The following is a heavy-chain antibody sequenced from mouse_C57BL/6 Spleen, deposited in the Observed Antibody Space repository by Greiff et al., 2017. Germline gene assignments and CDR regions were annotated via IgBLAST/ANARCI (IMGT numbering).Heavy chain of an antibody. CDR1: GYTFTSYW. Sequence: QVQLQQSGAELLKPGASVKLSCKASGYTFTSYWMHWVKQRPGQGLEWIGMIHPNSGSTNYNEKFKSKATLTVDKSSSTAYMQLSSLTSEDSAVYYCARDSSGPAWFAYWGQGTLVTVSA. CDR2: IHPNSGST. CDR3: ARDSSGPAWFAY. V-gene: IGHV1-64*01. J-gene: IGHJ3*01. D-gene: IGHD3-2*02.